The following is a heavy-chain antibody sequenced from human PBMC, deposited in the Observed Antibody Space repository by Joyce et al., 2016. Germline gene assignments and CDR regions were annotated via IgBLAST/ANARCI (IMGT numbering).Heavy chain of an antibody. D-gene: IGHD2-15*01. V-gene: IGHV3-7*03. Sequence: LSCPASGFTFSSYRMTWVRQAPGKGPEWVANIKQDGSEKYYVDSVKGRFAISRDNGRNSMFLQMNSLRTEDTAVYYCALRGGLRTNRPHHFDYWGQGTLVTVSS. J-gene: IGHJ4*02. CDR1: GFTFSSYR. CDR3: ALRGGLRTNRPHHFDY. CDR2: IKQDGSEK.